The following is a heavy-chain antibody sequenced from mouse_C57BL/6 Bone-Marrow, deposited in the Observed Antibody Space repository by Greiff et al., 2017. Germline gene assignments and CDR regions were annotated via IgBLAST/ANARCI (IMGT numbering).Heavy chain of an antibody. CDR1: GYTFTSYW. V-gene: IGHV1-5*01. Sequence: VQLQQSGTVLARPGASVKISCKTSGYTFTSYWMHLVKQRPGPGLAWIGALSPGNSDTSYNQKFKGNAKLPAVTSASTAYMELSSLTNEDSAVYYCTRHRYYGSIYAMDYWGQGTSVTVPS. CDR2: LSPGNSDT. J-gene: IGHJ4*01. CDR3: TRHRYYGSIYAMDY. D-gene: IGHD1-1*01.